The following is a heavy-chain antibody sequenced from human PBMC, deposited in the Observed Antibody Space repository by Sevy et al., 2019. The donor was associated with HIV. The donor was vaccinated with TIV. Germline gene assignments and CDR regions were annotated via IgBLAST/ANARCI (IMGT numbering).Heavy chain of an antibody. V-gene: IGHV3-33*01. CDR1: GFSFSTYG. J-gene: IGHJ5*02. Sequence: GGSLRLSCAASGFSFSTYGMHWVRQAPGKGLEWVAVIWYDGSNKNYAYSVKGRFTISRDNSKNTLYLQMNGLRPEDTAVYYCARNYYGSGSSGDWFDPWGQGTLVTVSS. D-gene: IGHD3-10*01. CDR2: IWYDGSNK. CDR3: ARNYYGSGSSGDWFDP.